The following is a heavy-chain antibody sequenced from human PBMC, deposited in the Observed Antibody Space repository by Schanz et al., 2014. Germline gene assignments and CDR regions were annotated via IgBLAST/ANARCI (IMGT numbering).Heavy chain of an antibody. CDR3: ARGYGDSPTDF. J-gene: IGHJ4*02. CDR1: GYTFSNDD. Sequence: QVHLVQSGAELRKPGTSVKVSCKTSGYTFSNDDINWVRQAPGQGLEWMGRIIPILGIANYAQKFQGRVTITADRSTSTAYMELSSLRSEDTAVYYCARGYGDSPTDFWGQGTLVTVSS. D-gene: IGHD4-17*01. CDR2: IIPILGIA. V-gene: IGHV1-69*09.